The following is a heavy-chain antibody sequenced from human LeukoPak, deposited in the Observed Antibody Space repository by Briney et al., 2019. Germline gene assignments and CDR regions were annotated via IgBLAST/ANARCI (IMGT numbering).Heavy chain of an antibody. CDR1: GGSISYSY. D-gene: IGHD6-19*01. J-gene: IGHJ4*02. Sequence: SETLSLTCTVSGGSISYSYWGWVRQPPGKGLEHIGYFSDGGSTNYNPSLKSRVIISADTSKNQFSLQLSSVTAADTAVYYCARQKGWATLGYFDYWGQGTLLTVSS. CDR2: FSDGGST. CDR3: ARQKGWATLGYFDY. V-gene: IGHV4-59*08.